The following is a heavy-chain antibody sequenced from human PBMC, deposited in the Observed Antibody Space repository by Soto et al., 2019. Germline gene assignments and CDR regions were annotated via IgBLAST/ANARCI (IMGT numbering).Heavy chain of an antibody. V-gene: IGHV3-11*06. CDR3: ARDRSAAGIFWFDP. CDR1: GCTFSDYY. CDR2: ISSSSSYT. D-gene: IGHD6-13*01. Sequence: QVQLVESGGGLVKPGGSLRLSCAASGCTFSDYYMSWIRQAPGKGLEWVSYISSSSSYTNYADSVKGRFTISRDNAKNSLYLQMNSLRAEDTAVYYCARDRSAAGIFWFDPWGQGTLVTVSS. J-gene: IGHJ5*02.